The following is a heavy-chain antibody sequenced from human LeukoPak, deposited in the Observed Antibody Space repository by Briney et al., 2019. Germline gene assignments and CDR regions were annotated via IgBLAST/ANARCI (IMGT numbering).Heavy chain of an antibody. CDR1: GGSISSYF. J-gene: IGHJ5*02. Sequence: SETLSLTCTASGGSISSYFWSWIRQPAWKGLEWIGRVFTSGSTNYNPSLKSRVTISVDTSKNQFSLKLTSVTAADTAVYYCARGKGQLDLWGQGSLVTVSS. CDR3: ARGKGQLDL. D-gene: IGHD5-24*01. CDR2: VFTSGST. V-gene: IGHV4-4*07.